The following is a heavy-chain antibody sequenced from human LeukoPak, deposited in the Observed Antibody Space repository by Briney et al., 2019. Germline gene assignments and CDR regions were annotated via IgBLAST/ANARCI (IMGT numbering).Heavy chain of an antibody. V-gene: IGHV3-30-3*01. Sequence: GGSLRLSCAASGFTFSSYAMHWVRQAPGKGLEWVAVISYDGSNKYYADSVKGRFTISRDNSKNTLYLQMNSLRAEDTAVYYCARDGPYVPYYDFWSGPRAADYWGQGTLVTVSS. CDR3: ARDGPYVPYYDFWSGPRAADY. CDR1: GFTFSSYA. CDR2: ISYDGSNK. J-gene: IGHJ4*02. D-gene: IGHD3-3*01.